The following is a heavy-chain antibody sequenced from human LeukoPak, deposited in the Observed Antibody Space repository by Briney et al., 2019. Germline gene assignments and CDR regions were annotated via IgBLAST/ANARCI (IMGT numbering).Heavy chain of an antibody. Sequence: ASVKVSCKASGYTFTGYYMHWVRQAPGQGREWMGWINPNSGGTNYAQKFQGRVTMTRDTSISTAYMELSRLRSDDTAVYYCARARYSSSSVVFDYWGQGALVTVSS. V-gene: IGHV1-2*02. CDR3: ARARYSSSSVVFDY. J-gene: IGHJ4*02. D-gene: IGHD6-6*01. CDR1: GYTFTGYY. CDR2: INPNSGGT.